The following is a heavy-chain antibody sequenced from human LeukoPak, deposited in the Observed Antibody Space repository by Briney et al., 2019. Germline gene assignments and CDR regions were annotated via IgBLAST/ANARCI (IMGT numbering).Heavy chain of an antibody. Sequence: ASVKVSCKASGYTFTGYYIHWVRQAPGQGLEWMGIINPGGGTTSYEQKFQGRLTVTRDTSTSTVYMELRSLRSEDTAVYYCARQVATKVTNAVDIWGQGTLVTVSS. D-gene: IGHD5-18*01. CDR2: INPGGGTT. V-gene: IGHV1-46*01. J-gene: IGHJ3*02. CDR1: GYTFTGYY. CDR3: ARQVATKVTNAVDI.